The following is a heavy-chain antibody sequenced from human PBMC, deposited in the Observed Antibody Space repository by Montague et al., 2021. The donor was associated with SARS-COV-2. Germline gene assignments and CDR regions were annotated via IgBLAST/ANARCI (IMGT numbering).Heavy chain of an antibody. V-gene: IGHV2-70*01. CDR3: AQITSGWPMGFEF. J-gene: IGHJ4*02. Sequence: PALVKPTQTLTLTCTFSGFSLSTSGMCVAWIRPPPGKALECLALIDWDDDKYYSPSLKNRLTITKDTSKNQVVLSMTNMEPVDTATYYCAQITSGWPMGFEFWGQGALVTVSS. CDR1: GFSLSTSGMC. CDR2: IDWDDDK. D-gene: IGHD3-22*01.